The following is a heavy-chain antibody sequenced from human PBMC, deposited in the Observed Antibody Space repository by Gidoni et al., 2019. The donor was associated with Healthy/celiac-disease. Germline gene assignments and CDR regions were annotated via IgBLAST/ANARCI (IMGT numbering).Heavy chain of an antibody. Sequence: QVQLPESCPGLVKPSETLSLTCTVSGGSISSYYWSWIRQPPGKGLEWIGYIYYSGRTNYNPSLKSRVTISVDTSKNQFSLKLSSVTAADTAVYYCARAPPYYYYYGMDVWGQGTTVTVSS. CDR2: IYYSGRT. J-gene: IGHJ6*02. CDR3: ARAPPYYYYYGMDV. V-gene: IGHV4-59*01. CDR1: GGSISSYY.